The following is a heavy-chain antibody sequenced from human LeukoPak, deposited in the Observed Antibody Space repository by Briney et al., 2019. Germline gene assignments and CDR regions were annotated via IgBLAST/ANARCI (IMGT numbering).Heavy chain of an antibody. Sequence: GASVTVSCKVSGYTLTELSMHWVRQAPGKGLEWMGGFDPEDGETIYAQKFQGRVTMTEDTSTDTAYMELSSLRSEDTAVYYCATDPRYPPYSSSSLGAFDIWGQGTMVTVSS. CDR3: ATDPRYPPYSSSSLGAFDI. J-gene: IGHJ3*02. D-gene: IGHD6-6*01. CDR1: GYTLTELS. CDR2: FDPEDGET. V-gene: IGHV1-24*01.